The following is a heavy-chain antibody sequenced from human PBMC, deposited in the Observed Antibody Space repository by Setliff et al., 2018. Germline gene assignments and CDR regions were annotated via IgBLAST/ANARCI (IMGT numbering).Heavy chain of an antibody. CDR1: GGSINYYY. Sequence: LPETLSLTCTVSGGSINYYYWSWIRQPPGKGLEWIGYVYSNGLTHNNPSLKSRVTISIDTSKNQYSLKLSSVTAADTAVYFCGRGKTFFGAFIRAFDIWGQGRMVTVSS. CDR2: VYSNGLT. D-gene: IGHD3-3*01. J-gene: IGHJ3*02. CDR3: GRGKTFFGAFIRAFDI. V-gene: IGHV4-59*01.